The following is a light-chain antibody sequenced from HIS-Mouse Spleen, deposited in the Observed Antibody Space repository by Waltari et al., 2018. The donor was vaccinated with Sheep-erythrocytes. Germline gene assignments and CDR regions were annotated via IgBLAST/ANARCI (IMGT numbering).Light chain of an antibody. J-gene: IGLJ2*01. V-gene: IGLV3-1*01. CDR2: QDS. CDR1: KLGDKY. CDR3: QAWDSSTEV. Sequence: SYELTQPPSVSVSPGQTASITCSGDKLGDKYAAWYQQKPGQSPVLVIYQDSKRPSGIPERVSGSNSGNTATLTISGTQAMDEADYYCQAWDSSTEVFGGGTKLTVL.